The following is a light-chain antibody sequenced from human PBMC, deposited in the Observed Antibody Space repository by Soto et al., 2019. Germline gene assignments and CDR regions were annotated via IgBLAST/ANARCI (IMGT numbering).Light chain of an antibody. J-gene: IGKJ3*01. CDR3: QQYNSYFPT. CDR2: AAS. V-gene: IGKV1-9*01. CDR1: QVVSSY. Sequence: DFQITQYHSNPSASVGDRGTITCRAIQVVSSYLAWYQQKPGKAPKLLIYAASTLQSGVPPRFSGSGSGTDFTLSTISLQPDDSATYYCQQYNSYFPTFGRGTNVDI.